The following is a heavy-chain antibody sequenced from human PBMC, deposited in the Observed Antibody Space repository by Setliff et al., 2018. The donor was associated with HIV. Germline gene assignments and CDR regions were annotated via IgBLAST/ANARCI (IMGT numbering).Heavy chain of an antibody. V-gene: IGHV3-48*04. Sequence: PGGSLRLSCTASGFIFSSHHMNWVRQAPGKGLEWISYVSSTNEITYADSVKGRFTISRDNAKKSLYLQMNSLRAEDTAVYYCVRDVYTSNWYLNWFDPWGQGTLVTVSS. J-gene: IGHJ5*02. CDR1: GFIFSSHH. D-gene: IGHD6-13*01. CDR2: VSSTNEIT. CDR3: VRDVYTSNWYLNWFDP.